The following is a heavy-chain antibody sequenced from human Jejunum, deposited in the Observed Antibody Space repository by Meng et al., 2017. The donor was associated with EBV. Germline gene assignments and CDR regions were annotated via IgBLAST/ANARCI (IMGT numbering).Heavy chain of an antibody. CDR2: VHFSGIT. CDR1: GGSFRGYY. D-gene: IGHD2-8*02. V-gene: IGHV4-34*02. CDR3: ARRTGDYVVGY. J-gene: IGHJ4*02. Sequence: VQLQRLGQGMLRPTETLSLTCAVVGGSFRGYYWSWVRQPPGRGLEYIGEVHFSGITNYTPSLKSRVPMSVDASKNQFSLRLTSVTAADTAVYYCARRTGDYVVGYWGQGTLVTVSS.